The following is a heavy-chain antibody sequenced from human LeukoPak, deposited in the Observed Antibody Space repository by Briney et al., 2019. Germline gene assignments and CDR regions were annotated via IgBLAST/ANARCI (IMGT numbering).Heavy chain of an antibody. CDR1: GFIFSTYA. CDR3: VKWPTVPEGTLH. V-gene: IGHV3-64D*09. Sequence: GGSLRLSCSASGFIFSTYAMYWVRQAPGKGLEYVSAISSNGGSTYYADSVKGRFAISRDNSKNTLYLQMSSLRAEDTAVYYCVKWPTVPEGTLHWGQGTLVTVSS. D-gene: IGHD4-17*01. J-gene: IGHJ4*02. CDR2: ISSNGGST.